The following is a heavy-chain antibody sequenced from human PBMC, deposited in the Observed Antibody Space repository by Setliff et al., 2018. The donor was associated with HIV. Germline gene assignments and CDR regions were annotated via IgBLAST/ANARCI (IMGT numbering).Heavy chain of an antibody. CDR2: ITGSGIST. V-gene: IGHV3-23*01. J-gene: IGHJ4*02. CDR1: GFTFSSYA. D-gene: IGHD6-13*01. Sequence: GGSLRLSCTASGFTFSSYAMTWVRQAPGKGLEWVASITGSGISTYHADFVKGRFTISRDKSKNTLYLQMNSLRAEDTAVYYCAKAPLTIVATGGEDCWGQGTLVTVSS. CDR3: AKAPLTIVATGGEDC.